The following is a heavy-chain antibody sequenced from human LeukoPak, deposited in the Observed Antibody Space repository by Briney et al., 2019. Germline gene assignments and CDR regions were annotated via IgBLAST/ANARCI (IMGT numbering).Heavy chain of an antibody. V-gene: IGHV3-23*01. J-gene: IGHJ6*03. Sequence: GGSLRLSCAASEFTFNYYAMNWVRQAPGKGLEWVSAISGSGGTPYYADSVKGRFTISRDNSKNTLYLQMNSLRAEDTAVYYCARGPQLTYFYYMDVWAKGPRSPSP. D-gene: IGHD5-24*01. CDR2: ISGSGGTP. CDR3: ARGPQLTYFYYMDV. CDR1: EFTFNYYA.